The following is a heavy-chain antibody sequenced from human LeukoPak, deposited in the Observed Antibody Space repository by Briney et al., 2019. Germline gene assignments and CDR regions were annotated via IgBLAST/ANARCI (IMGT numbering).Heavy chain of an antibody. J-gene: IGHJ5*02. CDR2: IYYSGST. CDR3: ARGARHYSSGGNWFDP. V-gene: IGHV4-59*01. D-gene: IGHD6-19*01. Sequence: SETLSLTCTVSGGSISSYYWSWIRQPPGKGLEWIGYIYYSGSTNYNPSLKSRVTISVDASKNQFSLKLSSVTAADTAVYYCARGARHYSSGGNWFDPWGQGTLVTVSS. CDR1: GGSISSYY.